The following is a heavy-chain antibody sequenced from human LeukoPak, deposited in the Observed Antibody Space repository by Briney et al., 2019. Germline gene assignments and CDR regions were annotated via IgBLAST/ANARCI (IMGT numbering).Heavy chain of an antibody. Sequence: GGSLRLSCAASGFTVSSNYMTWVRQTPGKGLELVSNINIDGSQRYHAYSVEGRFSISRDNVKNTLYLQMSSLRVEDTAVYYCARDPGWGALDYWGQGALVIVSS. CDR3: ARDPGWGALDY. J-gene: IGHJ4*02. V-gene: IGHV3-7*03. CDR1: GFTVSSNY. D-gene: IGHD3-16*01. CDR2: INIDGSQR.